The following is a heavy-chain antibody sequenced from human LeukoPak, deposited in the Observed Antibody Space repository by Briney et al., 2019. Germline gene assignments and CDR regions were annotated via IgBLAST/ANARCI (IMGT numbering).Heavy chain of an antibody. D-gene: IGHD7-27*01. Sequence: GGSLRLSRTVSGFTFGDYAINWVRQAPGKGLEWVGFIRSKAFGETAEYAAPVKGRFTISRDDSKSITYLQMNSLKTEDTAVYYCTRDRGSSTLGDYWGQGTLVTVSS. V-gene: IGHV3-49*04. CDR2: IRSKAFGETA. CDR3: TRDRGSSTLGDY. J-gene: IGHJ4*02. CDR1: GFTFGDYA.